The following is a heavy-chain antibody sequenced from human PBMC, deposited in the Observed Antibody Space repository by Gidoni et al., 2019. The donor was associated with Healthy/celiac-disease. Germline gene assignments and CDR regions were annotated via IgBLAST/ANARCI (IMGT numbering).Heavy chain of an antibody. CDR3: AHSPVLDDSKLRWFDP. CDR2: IYWDDDK. D-gene: IGHD3-22*01. Sequence: QITLKESGPTLVKPTQTLTLTCTFSGFSLSTRGVGVGWIRQPPGKALEWLALIYWDDDKRYSPSLKSRLTITKDTSKNQVVLTMTNMDPVDTATYYCAHSPVLDDSKLRWFDPWGQGTLVTVSS. V-gene: IGHV2-5*02. CDR1: GFSLSTRGVG. J-gene: IGHJ5*02.